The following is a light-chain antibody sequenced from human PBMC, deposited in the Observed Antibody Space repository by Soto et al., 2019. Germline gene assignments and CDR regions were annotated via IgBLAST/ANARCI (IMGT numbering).Light chain of an antibody. V-gene: IGKV1-5*03. CDR1: QSVSSW. CDR3: QQYNIYST. CDR2: KAS. J-gene: IGKJ1*01. Sequence: DIQMTQSPSTLSASVGDRVTITCRASQSVSSWLAWYQQKPGKAPKLLIYKASSLESGVPSRFSGSGSGTDFTLTISSLQPDDFATYYCQQYNIYSTFGQGTKVEIK.